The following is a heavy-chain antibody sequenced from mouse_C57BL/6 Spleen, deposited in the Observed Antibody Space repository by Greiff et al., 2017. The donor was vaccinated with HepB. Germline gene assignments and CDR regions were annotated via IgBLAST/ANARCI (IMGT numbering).Heavy chain of an antibody. D-gene: IGHD1-1*01. CDR3: ARKDTTVVPDGYFDV. CDR1: GFSLTSYG. J-gene: IGHJ1*03. Sequence: QVQLQQSGPGLVQPSQSLSITCTVSGFSLTSYGVHWVRQSPGKGLEWLGVIWRGGSTDYNAAFISRLSISKDNSKSQVFFKMNSLQADDTAIYYCARKDTTVVPDGYFDVWGTGTTVTVSS. V-gene: IGHV2-2*01. CDR2: IWRGGST.